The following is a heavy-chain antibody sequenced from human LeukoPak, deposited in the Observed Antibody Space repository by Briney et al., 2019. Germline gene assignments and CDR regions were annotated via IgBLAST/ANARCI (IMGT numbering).Heavy chain of an antibody. J-gene: IGHJ3*02. CDR3: ARGSRSTSYRSPLGFDI. V-gene: IGHV4-4*02. Sequence: PSGTLSLTCAVSGGSISSSNWWSGVPRPPGKGLEWIGEIYHSGSTNYNPPLKSRVTISVDKSKNQFPLKLSSVTAADTAVYYCARGSRSTSYRSPLGFDIWGQGTMVTVSS. CDR2: IYHSGST. D-gene: IGHD2-2*01. CDR1: GGSISSSNW.